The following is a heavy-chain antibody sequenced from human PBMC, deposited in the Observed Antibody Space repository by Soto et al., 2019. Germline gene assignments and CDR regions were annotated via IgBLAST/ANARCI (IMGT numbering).Heavy chain of an antibody. CDR1: GFTFDDYA. D-gene: IGHD6-13*01. V-gene: IGHV3-9*01. CDR2: ISWNSGSI. Sequence: EVQLVESGGGLVQPGRSLRLSCAASGFTFDDYAMHWVRQAPGKGLEWVSGISWNSGSIGYADSVKGRFTISRDNAKDSLDLQMISLRAEDTAFWDCAKGGQLVSEGGGYWGQGTLVTVSS. CDR3: AKGGQLVSEGGGY. J-gene: IGHJ4*02.